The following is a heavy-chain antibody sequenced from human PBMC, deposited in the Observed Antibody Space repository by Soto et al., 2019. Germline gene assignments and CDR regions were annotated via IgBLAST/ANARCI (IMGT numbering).Heavy chain of an antibody. Sequence: GETLKLSCQDAGYSFTIYWMSWVRQLPGKGLEWMGRIDPSDSYTNYSPSFQGHVTISADKSISTAYLQWSSLKASDTAMYYCARLRRYYGSGSLGGMDVWGQGTTVNVAS. CDR2: IDPSDSYT. CDR3: ARLRRYYGSGSLGGMDV. D-gene: IGHD3-10*01. V-gene: IGHV5-10-1*01. CDR1: GYSFTIYW. J-gene: IGHJ6*02.